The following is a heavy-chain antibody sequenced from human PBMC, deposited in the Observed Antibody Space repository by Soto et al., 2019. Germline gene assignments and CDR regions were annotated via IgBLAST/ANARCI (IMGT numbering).Heavy chain of an antibody. V-gene: IGHV3-30-3*01. Sequence: QVQLVESGGGVVQPGRSLRLSCAASGFTFSSYAMHWVRQAPGKGLEWVAVISYDGSNKYYADSVKGRFTISRDNSKNTLYLQMNSLRAEDTAVYYCARARDYGDSYYYYGMDVWGQGTTVTVSS. J-gene: IGHJ6*02. D-gene: IGHD4-17*01. CDR3: ARARDYGDSYYYYGMDV. CDR1: GFTFSSYA. CDR2: ISYDGSNK.